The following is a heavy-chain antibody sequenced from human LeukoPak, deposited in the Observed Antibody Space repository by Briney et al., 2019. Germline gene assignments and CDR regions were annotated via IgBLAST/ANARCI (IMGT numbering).Heavy chain of an antibody. D-gene: IGHD2-8*02. CDR2: ISSSSSYI. J-gene: IGHJ4*02. CDR1: GFTFSSYS. V-gene: IGHV3-21*01. CDR3: ASHHTDHGY. Sequence: PGGSLRLSCAASGFTFSSYSMNWVRRAPGKGLEWVSSISSSSSYIYYADSVKGRFTISRDNAKDSLYLQMNSLRAEDTAVYYCASHHTDHGYWGQGTLVTVSS.